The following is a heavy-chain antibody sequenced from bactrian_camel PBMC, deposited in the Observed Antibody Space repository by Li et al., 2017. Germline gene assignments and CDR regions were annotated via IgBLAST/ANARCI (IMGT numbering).Heavy chain of an antibody. D-gene: IGHD2*01. J-gene: IGHJ4*01. CDR1: GHSRGSNC. Sequence: VQLVESGGGSVQAEGSLRLSCVVSGHSRGSNCVGWYRLPPGRAPAEREGIAAIRRSDGDTTYADSVKGRFTISKDNAKNTLYLQMNSLLPEDTAVYYCAFEGSVGVTQTPLTDLPGRVVARIFWVLSAGYFGQGTQVTVS. CDR2: IRRSDGDT. V-gene: IGHV3S55*01.